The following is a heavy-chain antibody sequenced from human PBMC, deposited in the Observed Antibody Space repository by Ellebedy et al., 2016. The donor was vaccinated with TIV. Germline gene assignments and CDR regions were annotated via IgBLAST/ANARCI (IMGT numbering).Heavy chain of an antibody. J-gene: IGHJ3*02. V-gene: IGHV3-23*01. Sequence: GESLKISCAASGFTFSSYAMSWVRQAPGKGLEWVSAISGSGGSTYYADSVKGRFTISRDNSKNTLYLQMNSLRAEDTAVYYCAKDFGVRRVYDPCAFDIWGQGTMVTVSS. CDR1: GFTFSSYA. D-gene: IGHD2-8*01. CDR3: AKDFGVRRVYDPCAFDI. CDR2: ISGSGGST.